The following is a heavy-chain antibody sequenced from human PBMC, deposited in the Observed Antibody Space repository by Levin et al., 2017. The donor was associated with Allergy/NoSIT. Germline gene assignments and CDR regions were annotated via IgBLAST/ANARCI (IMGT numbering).Heavy chain of an antibody. D-gene: IGHD2-2*01. V-gene: IGHV1-2*02. J-gene: IGHJ4*02. Sequence: ASVKVSCKASGYTFTGYYMHWVRQAPGQGLEWMGWINPNSGGTNYAQKFQGRVTMTRDTSISTAYMELSRLRSDDTAVYYCARQGGSSTSCGGLDYWGQGTLVTVSS. CDR1: GYTFTGYY. CDR2: INPNSGGT. CDR3: ARQGGSSTSCGGLDY.